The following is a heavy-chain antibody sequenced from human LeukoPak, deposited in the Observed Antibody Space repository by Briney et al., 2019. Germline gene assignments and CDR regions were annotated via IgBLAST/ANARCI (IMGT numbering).Heavy chain of an antibody. CDR2: IYPGDSDT. CDR1: GYSFTSYW. J-gene: IGHJ6*02. CDR3: AGQRSLSYGSRTYYGMDV. Sequence: GGSLKISCKGSGYSFTSYWIGWVRQMPGKGLEWMGIIYPGDSDTRYSPSFQGQVTISADKSISTAYLQWSSLKASDTAMYYCAGQRSLSYGSRTYYGMDVWGQGTTVTVSS. V-gene: IGHV5-51*01. D-gene: IGHD3-10*01.